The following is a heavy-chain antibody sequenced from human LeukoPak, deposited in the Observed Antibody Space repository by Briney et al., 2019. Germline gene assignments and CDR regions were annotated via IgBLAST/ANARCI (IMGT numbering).Heavy chain of an antibody. D-gene: IGHD3-22*01. CDR3: ASSSSGYYLFDY. CDR2: IYYSGST. V-gene: IGHV4-59*01. CDR1: GGSLSSYY. J-gene: IGHJ4*02. Sequence: SETLSLTCTVSGGSLSSYYWSWIRQPPGKGLEWIGYIYYSGSTNYNPSLKSRVTISVDTSKNQFSLKLSSVTAADTAVYYCASSSSGYYLFDYWGQGTLVTVSS.